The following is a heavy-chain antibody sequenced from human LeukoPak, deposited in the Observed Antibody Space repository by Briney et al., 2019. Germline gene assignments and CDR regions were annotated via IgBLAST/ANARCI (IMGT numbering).Heavy chain of an antibody. Sequence: PGGSLRLSCAASGFTFSSYGMHWVRQAPGKGLEWVAFIRYDGSNKYYADSVKGRFTISRDNSKNTLYLQMNSLRAEDTAVYYCAKGSELRYFDWLLSREVPYYFDYWGQGTLVTVSS. CDR3: AKGSELRYFDWLLSREVPYYFDY. V-gene: IGHV3-30*02. J-gene: IGHJ4*02. CDR1: GFTFSSYG. CDR2: IRYDGSNK. D-gene: IGHD3-9*01.